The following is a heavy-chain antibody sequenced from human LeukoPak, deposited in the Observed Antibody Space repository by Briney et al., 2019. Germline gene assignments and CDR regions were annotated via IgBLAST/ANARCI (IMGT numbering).Heavy chain of an antibody. V-gene: IGHV1-8*01. J-gene: IGHJ6*02. Sequence: ASVKVSCKASGYTFTSYDINWVRQAPGQGLEWMGWMNPNSGNTGYAQKFQGRVTMTRNTSISTAYMELSSLRSEDTAVYYCARVEVLGYDFWSGYYHYYYYGMDVWGQGTTVTVSS. CDR3: ARVEVLGYDFWSGYYHYYYYGMDV. CDR1: GYTFTSYD. CDR2: MNPNSGNT. D-gene: IGHD3-3*01.